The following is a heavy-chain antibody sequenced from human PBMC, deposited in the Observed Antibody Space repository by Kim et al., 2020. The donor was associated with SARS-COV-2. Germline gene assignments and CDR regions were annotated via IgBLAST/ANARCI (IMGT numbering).Heavy chain of an antibody. CDR3: ARHSRDKGCTF. V-gene: IGHV3-7*01. J-gene: IGHJ4*02. CDR2: INREGTEK. CDR1: GFSLSHYW. Sequence: GGSLRLSCAASGFSLSHYWMSWVRQTPGKGLEWLANINREGTEKYYVDSVKGRFTISRDNARNSLYLEMNSLRVEDTALYYCARHSRDKGCTFWGLGTLV. D-gene: IGHD3-10*01.